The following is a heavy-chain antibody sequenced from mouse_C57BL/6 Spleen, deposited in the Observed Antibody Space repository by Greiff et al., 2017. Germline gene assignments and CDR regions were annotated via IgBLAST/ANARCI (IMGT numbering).Heavy chain of an antibody. Sequence: VQLQQSGAELVKPGASVKISCKASGYAFSSYWMNWVKQRPGKGLEWIGQIYPGDGDTNYNGKFKGKAPLTADKYASTAYMQLISLTSEDSAIYFCARFSGIYYDYDVDWFAYWGQGTLVTVSA. CDR2: IYPGDGDT. V-gene: IGHV1-80*01. D-gene: IGHD2-4*01. CDR3: ARFSGIYYDYDVDWFAY. J-gene: IGHJ3*01. CDR1: GYAFSSYW.